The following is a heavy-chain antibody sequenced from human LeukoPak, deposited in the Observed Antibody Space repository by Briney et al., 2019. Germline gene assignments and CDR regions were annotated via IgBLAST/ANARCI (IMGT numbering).Heavy chain of an antibody. CDR1: GFTFSIYG. Sequence: GGSLRLSCAASGFTFSIYGMHWVRQAPGKGLEGVAVISYDGNNKYYADSVKGRFTISRDNSKNTLYLQMNSLRAEDTAVYYCAKAGPFVRSYGPTFDYWGQGILVTVSS. J-gene: IGHJ4*02. D-gene: IGHD5-18*01. CDR3: AKAGPFVRSYGPTFDY. CDR2: ISYDGNNK. V-gene: IGHV3-30*18.